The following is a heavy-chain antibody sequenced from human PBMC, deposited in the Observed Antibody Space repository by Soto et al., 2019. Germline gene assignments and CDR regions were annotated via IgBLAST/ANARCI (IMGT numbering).Heavy chain of an antibody. J-gene: IGHJ6*02. V-gene: IGHV3-30-3*01. CDR3: ARRSTVSYHAIDV. Sequence: GGSLRLSCAASGFTFSGYEMNWVRQAPGKGLEWVSYDGGNKYYADSVKGRFTMSRDNSRNTLDLQMDSLRVGDTAVYYCARRSTVSYHAIDVWGRGTTVTVSS. D-gene: IGHD4-4*01. CDR2: YDGGNK. CDR1: GFTFSGYE.